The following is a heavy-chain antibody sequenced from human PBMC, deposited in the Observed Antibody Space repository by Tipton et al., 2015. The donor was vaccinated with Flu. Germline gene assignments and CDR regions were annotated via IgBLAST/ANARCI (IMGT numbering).Heavy chain of an antibody. CDR2: IYYIGNT. CDR1: GDSISSYY. V-gene: IGHV4-59*01. J-gene: IGHJ4*02. Sequence: PGLVKPSETLSLTCIVSGDSISSYYWTWIRQPPGKGLEWIGYIYYIGNTNYNPPLKSRVTISVDTSKNQFSLNLSSVTAADTAVYYCVRGGYSGFGPYHFDYWGQGTLVTVSS. CDR3: VRGGYSGFGPYHFDY. D-gene: IGHD5-12*01.